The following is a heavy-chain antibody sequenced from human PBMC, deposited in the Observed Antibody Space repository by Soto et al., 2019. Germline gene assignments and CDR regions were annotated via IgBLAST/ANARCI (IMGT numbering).Heavy chain of an antibody. J-gene: IGHJ4*02. CDR1: GASINSGDYY. CDR2: IYYSGST. D-gene: IGHD2-15*01. V-gene: IGHV4-30-4*01. CDR3: VRGMLRGYYFDY. Sequence: PSETLSLTCTVSGASINSGDYYWTWIRQPPGKGLEYIGYIYYSGSTYYNPSLKSRVTISIDTSKNKFSLNLSSVTAADTAVYYRVRGMLRGYYFDYWGQGALVTVSS.